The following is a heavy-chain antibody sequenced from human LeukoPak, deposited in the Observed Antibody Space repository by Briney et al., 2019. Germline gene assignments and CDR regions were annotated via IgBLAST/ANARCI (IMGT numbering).Heavy chain of an antibody. J-gene: IGHJ4*02. CDR1: GGSISSYF. CDR3: ARESVDGGFDY. Sequence: SETLSLTCTVSGGSISSYFWTWIRQPAGKGLEWIGRIYTSGTTNYNPSLTSRVTMSVDTSKNQFSLKLSSVTAADTAVYYCARESVDGGFDYWGQGTLVTVSS. V-gene: IGHV4-4*07. CDR2: IYTSGTT. D-gene: IGHD3-3*01.